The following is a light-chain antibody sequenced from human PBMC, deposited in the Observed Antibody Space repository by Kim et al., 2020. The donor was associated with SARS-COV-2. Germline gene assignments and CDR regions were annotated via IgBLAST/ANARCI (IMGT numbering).Light chain of an antibody. CDR2: VNSDGVQ. V-gene: IGLV4-69*01. J-gene: IGLJ2*01. Sequence: VQLPCSYDSRHGNFAIAWHQRSPENGPRYLKKVNSDGVQSRGDGLPDRCSGTGSGAERYLTISGLQSKDDADYYCQTWGTGIQAVFGGGTQLTVL. CDR1: SRHGNFA. CDR3: QTWGTGIQAV.